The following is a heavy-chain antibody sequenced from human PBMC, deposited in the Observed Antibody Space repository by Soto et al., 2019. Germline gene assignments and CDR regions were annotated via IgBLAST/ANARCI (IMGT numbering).Heavy chain of an antibody. CDR1: GGSISSGDYY. CDR2: IYYSGST. J-gene: IGHJ6*02. Sequence: QVQLQESGPGLVKPSQTLSLTCTVSGGSISSGDYYWSWIRQPPGKGLEWIGYIYYSGSTYYNPSLTRQVTIPVDTSKNQFSLKLSSVTAADTAVYYCARDQSRNYYDRRGMDVWGQGTTVTVSS. D-gene: IGHD3-22*01. V-gene: IGHV4-30-4*01. CDR3: ARDQSRNYYDRRGMDV.